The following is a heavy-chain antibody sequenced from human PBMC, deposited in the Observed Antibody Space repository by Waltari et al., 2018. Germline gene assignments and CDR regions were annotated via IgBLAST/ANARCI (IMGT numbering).Heavy chain of an antibody. D-gene: IGHD3-3*01. V-gene: IGHV3-30*02. CDR1: GFTFRSYG. CDR2: IRYDGSNK. J-gene: IGHJ4*02. CDR3: AKLGYFWSGYPDLFDY. Sequence: QVQLVESGGGVVQPGGSLRLSCAASGFTFRSYGMHWVRQAPGKGLEWVSFIRYDGSNKYYADSVKGRFTISRDNSKNTLYLQMNSLRAEDTAVYYCAKLGYFWSGYPDLFDYWGQGTLVTVSS.